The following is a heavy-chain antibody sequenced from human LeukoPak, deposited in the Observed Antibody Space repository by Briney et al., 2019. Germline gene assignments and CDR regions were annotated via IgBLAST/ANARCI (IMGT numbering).Heavy chain of an antibody. CDR3: ARLKNGRNY. D-gene: IGHD2-8*01. Sequence: SETLSLTCAVYGGSFSGYYWSWIRQPPGKGLEWIGEINHSGSTNYNPSLKSRVTISVDTSKNQFSLKLSSVTAADTAAYYCARLKNGRNYWGQGTLVTVSS. CDR1: GGSFSGYY. J-gene: IGHJ4*02. V-gene: IGHV4-34*01. CDR2: INHSGST.